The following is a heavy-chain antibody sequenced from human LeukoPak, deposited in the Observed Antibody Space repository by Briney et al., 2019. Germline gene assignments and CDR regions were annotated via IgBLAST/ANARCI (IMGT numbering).Heavy chain of an antibody. V-gene: IGHV3-30*18. Sequence: PGGSLRLSCAVSGLTFSSYGMHCVSHAPGKGLEWVAVISGDGSIIHYADSVKGRFTISRDNSKNTLYLHMNSLRAEDTAVYYCAKDRSVTTTGTRDDYWGQGTLVTVSS. D-gene: IGHD4-17*01. CDR2: ISGDGSII. CDR3: AKDRSVTTTGTRDDY. J-gene: IGHJ4*02. CDR1: GLTFSSYG.